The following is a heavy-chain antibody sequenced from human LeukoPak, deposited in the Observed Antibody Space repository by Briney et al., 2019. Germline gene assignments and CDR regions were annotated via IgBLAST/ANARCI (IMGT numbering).Heavy chain of an antibody. D-gene: IGHD3-10*01. Sequence: GGSLRLSCAASGFTFNDYAMHWVRQAPGKGLEWVSGISWNSGSIGYADSVKGRFTISRDNAKNSLYLQMNSLRAVDTALYYCAKTYGSGSYYQPIDYWGQGTLVTVSS. CDR3: AKTYGSGSYYQPIDY. V-gene: IGHV3-9*01. CDR2: ISWNSGSI. J-gene: IGHJ4*02. CDR1: GFTFNDYA.